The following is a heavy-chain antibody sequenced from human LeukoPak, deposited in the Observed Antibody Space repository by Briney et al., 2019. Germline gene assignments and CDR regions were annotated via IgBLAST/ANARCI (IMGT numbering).Heavy chain of an antibody. Sequence: VASVKVSCKASGGTFSSYAISWVRQAPGQGLECMGGIIPIFGTANYAQKFQGRVTITADESTSTAYMELSSLRSEDTAVYYCARGGGTGDQFGFDYWGQGTLVTVSS. CDR3: ARGGGTGDQFGFDY. CDR1: GGTFSSYA. J-gene: IGHJ4*02. D-gene: IGHD7-27*01. V-gene: IGHV1-69*13. CDR2: IIPIFGTA.